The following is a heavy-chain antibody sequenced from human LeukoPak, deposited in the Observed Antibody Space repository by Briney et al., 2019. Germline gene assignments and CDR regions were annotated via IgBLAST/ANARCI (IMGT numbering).Heavy chain of an antibody. V-gene: IGHV4-34*01. D-gene: IGHD3-22*01. Sequence: SETLSLTCAVYGGSFRNYWWTWIRQPPGKGLEWIGEIHDSGRTNYNPSLKGRVTISVDTSKNQFSLKLSSVIAADTAVYFCVRGGYWTFDSWGQGILVTVSS. CDR2: IHDSGRT. CDR1: GGSFRNYW. CDR3: VRGGYWTFDS. J-gene: IGHJ5*01.